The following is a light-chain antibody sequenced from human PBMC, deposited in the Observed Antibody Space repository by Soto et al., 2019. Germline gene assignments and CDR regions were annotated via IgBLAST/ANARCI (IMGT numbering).Light chain of an antibody. CDR1: QSVSSSY. Sequence: ELVLTQSPGTLSLSPGERATLSCRASQSVSSSYLAWYQQKPGQAPRLLIYGASSRATVIPDRFSGSVSGTDFTLTISTPGPEDIAVYYWQHYGSSAYTFGQKTKIEVK. V-gene: IGKV3-20*01. CDR2: GAS. CDR3: QHYGSSAYT. J-gene: IGKJ2*01.